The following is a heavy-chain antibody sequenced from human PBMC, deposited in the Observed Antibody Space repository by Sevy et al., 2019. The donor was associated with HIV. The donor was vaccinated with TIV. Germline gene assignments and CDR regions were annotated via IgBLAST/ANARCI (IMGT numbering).Heavy chain of an antibody. Sequence: GGSVRLSCVASGFIFSNYDMNGVRQAPGKGLEWVSSISSASSYIYYADSVKGRFTVSRDNAKDSLYLQMHSLRAEDTAIYYCARALDYYDSGGYFYWGQGTLVTVSS. CDR3: ARALDYYDSGGYFY. J-gene: IGHJ4*02. CDR1: GFIFSNYD. V-gene: IGHV3-21*01. CDR2: ISSASSYI. D-gene: IGHD3-22*01.